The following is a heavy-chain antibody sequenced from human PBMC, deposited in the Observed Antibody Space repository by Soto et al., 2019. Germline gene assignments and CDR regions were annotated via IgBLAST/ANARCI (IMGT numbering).Heavy chain of an antibody. J-gene: IGHJ6*02. CDR2: IYYTGTT. CDR1: GATISSGGFY. D-gene: IGHD4-17*01. V-gene: IGHV4-31*03. CDR3: ARDDSFYGEPGYGMNV. Sequence: QVQLQESGPGLVEASETLSLTCTVSGATISSGGFYWSWIRQRPGKGLEWIGHIYYTGTTSYNPSLNSRVTISLDMSSNQFSLKLRSVTVADTAKYFCARDDSFYGEPGYGMNVWGQGTTVTVSS.